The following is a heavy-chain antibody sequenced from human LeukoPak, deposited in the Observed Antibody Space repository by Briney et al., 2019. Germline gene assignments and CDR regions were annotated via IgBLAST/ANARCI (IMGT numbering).Heavy chain of an antibody. CDR3: AVENSLDY. CDR2: IGSTSTYK. J-gene: IGHJ4*02. CDR1: GLTFNNIN. Sequence: PGGSLRLSCVASGLTFNNINMNWVRQAPGKGLEWVSSIGSTSTYKSYADSLKGRFTISRDNARNSVYLQLNSLRAEDTAVYYCAVENSLDYWGQGTLVTVSS. V-gene: IGHV3-21*01.